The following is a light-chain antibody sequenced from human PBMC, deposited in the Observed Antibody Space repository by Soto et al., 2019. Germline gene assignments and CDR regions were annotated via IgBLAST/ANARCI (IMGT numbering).Light chain of an antibody. Sequence: QSALTQPASVSGSPGQSITISCTGTSSDVGGYNYVSWYQQHPGKAPKLMIYDVSNRPSGVSNRFSGSKSGNTASLTISGLPAVDEADYYCSSYTRSSAAYVFGAGTKLTVL. CDR3: SSYTRSSAAYV. CDR1: SSDVGGYNY. CDR2: DVS. V-gene: IGLV2-14*01. J-gene: IGLJ1*01.